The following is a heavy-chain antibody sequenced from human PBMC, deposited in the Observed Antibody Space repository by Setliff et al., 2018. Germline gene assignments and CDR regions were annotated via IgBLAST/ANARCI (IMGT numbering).Heavy chain of an antibody. J-gene: IGHJ4*02. V-gene: IGHV4-59*08. CDR3: ARAGPDTDSVDLLYFDY. CDR2: IYHRGST. Sequence: PSETLSLTCTASGGSISSYYWSWIRQPPGKGLEWIGYIYHRGSTNYNPSLESRLTISVDTSQNQFSLRLNSVTAADTAVYYCARAGPDTDSVDLLYFDYWGQGAQVTVSS. D-gene: IGHD5-18*01. CDR1: GGSISSYY.